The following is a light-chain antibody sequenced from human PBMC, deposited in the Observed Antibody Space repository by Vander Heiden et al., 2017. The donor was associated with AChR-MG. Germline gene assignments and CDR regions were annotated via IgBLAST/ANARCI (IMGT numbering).Light chain of an antibody. Sequence: DIQMTQSPSSLSASVGDRVTITCRASQSITTYLHWYQQKPGKAPKFLIYSASSLQSGVPSRFSGSGSGTHFTLTISSLQPEDFAIYYCQQSDYTPSTFGPGTKVDIK. CDR3: QQSDYTPST. CDR1: QSITTY. V-gene: IGKV1-39*01. CDR2: SAS. J-gene: IGKJ3*01.